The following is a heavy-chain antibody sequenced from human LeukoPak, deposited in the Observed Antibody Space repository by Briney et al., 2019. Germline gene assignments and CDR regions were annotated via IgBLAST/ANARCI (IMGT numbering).Heavy chain of an antibody. J-gene: IGHJ5*02. CDR3: ARESGITMLRGAHTP. Sequence: GRSQSLSCVSSGFTCSSYEMTWVRHAPGKGLEWLSYISSSGSTIYYADFVKGRFTVSRDNAKNSLYLQKNSLRAEDTAVYYCARESGITMLRGAHTPWGQGILVTVSS. CDR2: ISSSGSTI. D-gene: IGHD3-10*01. V-gene: IGHV3-48*03. CDR1: GFTCSSYE.